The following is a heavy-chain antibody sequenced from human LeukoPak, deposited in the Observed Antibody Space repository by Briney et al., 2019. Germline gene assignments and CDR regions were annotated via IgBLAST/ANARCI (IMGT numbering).Heavy chain of an antibody. J-gene: IGHJ5*02. Sequence: SETLSLTCAVYGGSFSGYYWSWIRQPPGKGLEWIGEINHSGSTNYNPSLKSRVTISVDTSKNQFSLKLSSVTAADTAVYYCATSPSSPVSSWGQGTLVTVSS. CDR3: ATSPSSPVSS. D-gene: IGHD2-2*01. V-gene: IGHV4-34*01. CDR1: GGSFSGYY. CDR2: INHSGST.